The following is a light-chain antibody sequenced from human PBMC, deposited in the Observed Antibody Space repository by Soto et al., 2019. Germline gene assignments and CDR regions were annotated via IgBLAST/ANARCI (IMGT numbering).Light chain of an antibody. V-gene: IGKV3-15*01. Sequence: EIVMTQSPATLPVSPGERATLSCRASQSVSSNLAWYQQKPGQAPRFLIYGASTRATGIPARFSGSGSGTEFTLTISSLQYEDFEVYYCQQYDNWPLTLGGGTKVDIK. CDR3: QQYDNWPLT. J-gene: IGKJ4*01. CDR2: GAS. CDR1: QSVSSN.